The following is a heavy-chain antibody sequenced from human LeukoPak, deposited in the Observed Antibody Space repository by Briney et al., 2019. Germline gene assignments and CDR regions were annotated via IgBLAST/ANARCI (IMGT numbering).Heavy chain of an antibody. CDR1: GGTFSSYA. J-gene: IGHJ3*02. D-gene: IGHD6-13*01. CDR3: ARCIAAACDAFDI. CDR2: ISAYNGNT. V-gene: IGHV1-18*01. Sequence: ASVKVSCKASGGTFSSYAISWVRQAPGQGLEWMGWISAYNGNTNYAQKLQGRVTMTTDTSTSTAYMELRSLRSDDTAVYYCARCIAAACDAFDIWGQGTMVTVSS.